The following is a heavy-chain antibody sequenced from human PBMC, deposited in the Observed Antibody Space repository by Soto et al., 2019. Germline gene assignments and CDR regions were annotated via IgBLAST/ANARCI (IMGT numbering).Heavy chain of an antibody. CDR3: VRDTSWSRPY. J-gene: IGHJ4*02. Sequence: TSETLSLTCTVSGVSISSGGHCWSWIRQTPGKGLEWVGYIQVSGDTFYNPTLEGRVSMSVDTSNNQFSLDLTSVTAADTAVYYCVRDTSWSRPYWGQGTLVTVSS. CDR1: GVSISSGGHC. V-gene: IGHV4-30-4*01. D-gene: IGHD2-15*01. CDR2: IQVSGDT.